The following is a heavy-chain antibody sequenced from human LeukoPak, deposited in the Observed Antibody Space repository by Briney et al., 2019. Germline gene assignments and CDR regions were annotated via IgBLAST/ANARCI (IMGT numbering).Heavy chain of an antibody. CDR3: ATGRWGIQLWHYFDY. J-gene: IGHJ4*02. V-gene: IGHV5-51*01. Sequence: GESLKISCKGSGYSFTSYWIGWVRQMPGKGLEWMGIIYPGDSDTRYSPSFQGQVTISADKSISTAYLQWSSLKASDTAMYYCATGRWGIQLWHYFDYWGQGTLVTVSS. CDR2: IYPGDSDT. D-gene: IGHD5-18*01. CDR1: GYSFTSYW.